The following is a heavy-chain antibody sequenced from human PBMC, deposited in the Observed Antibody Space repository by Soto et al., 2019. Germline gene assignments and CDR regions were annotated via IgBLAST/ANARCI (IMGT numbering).Heavy chain of an antibody. CDR1: GYTFTSYD. J-gene: IGHJ6*02. D-gene: IGHD3-16*01. V-gene: IGHV1-8*01. Sequence: QVQLVQSGAEVKKPGASVKVSCKASGYTFTSYDINWVRQATGQGLEWMGWMNPNSGNTGYAQKFQGRVTMTRNTTISTAYMELGSLRSEDTAVYYCARGRWAAGGTYYYYGMDGWGQGSTVTVSS. CDR2: MNPNSGNT. CDR3: ARGRWAAGGTYYYYGMDG.